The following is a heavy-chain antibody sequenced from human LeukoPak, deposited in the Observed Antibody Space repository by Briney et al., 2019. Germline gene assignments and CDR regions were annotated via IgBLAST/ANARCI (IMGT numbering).Heavy chain of an antibody. CDR3: ARDENCGGGSCYSDRGWFDP. D-gene: IGHD2-15*01. J-gene: IGHJ5*02. CDR1: DRSFRRGGYS. Sequence: SEPLSLTCAVSDRSFRRGGYSWSWIRQPPGKGLEWIGYIYYLGSTYYHPSLKSRVTISIDTSKNQSSLKLSSVTAADTAVYYCARDENCGGGSCYSDRGWFDPWGQGTLVTVSS. CDR2: IYYLGST. V-gene: IGHV4-30-4*07.